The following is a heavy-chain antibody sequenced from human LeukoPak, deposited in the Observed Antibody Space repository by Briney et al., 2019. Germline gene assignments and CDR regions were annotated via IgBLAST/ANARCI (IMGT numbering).Heavy chain of an antibody. Sequence: SETLSLTCTVSGGSISSYYWSWIRQPAGKGLEWIGRIYTSGSTNYNPSLMSRVTMSVDTSKNQFSLKLSSVTAADTAVYYCARERPAAGNYYYYYMDVWGKGTTVTVSS. V-gene: IGHV4-4*07. D-gene: IGHD6-13*01. CDR2: IYTSGST. J-gene: IGHJ6*03. CDR1: GGSISSYY. CDR3: ARERPAAGNYYYYYMDV.